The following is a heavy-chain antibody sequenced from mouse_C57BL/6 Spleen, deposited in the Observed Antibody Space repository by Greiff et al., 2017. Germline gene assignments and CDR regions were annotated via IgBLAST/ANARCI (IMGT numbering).Heavy chain of an antibody. J-gene: IGHJ4*01. V-gene: IGHV5-9*01. CDR2: ISGGGGNT. D-gene: IGHD4-1*01. CDR3: ARTGWDAMDY. CDR1: GFTFSSYT. Sequence: EVKVVESGGGLVKPGGSLKLSCAASGFTFSSYTMSWVRQTPEKRLEWVATISGGGGNTYYPDSVKGRFTISRDNAKNTLCLQMSSLRAEYTSLYYCARTGWDAMDYWGQGTSVTVSS.